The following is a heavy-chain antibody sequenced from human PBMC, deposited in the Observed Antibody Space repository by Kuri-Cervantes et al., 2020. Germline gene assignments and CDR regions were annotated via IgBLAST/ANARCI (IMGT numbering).Heavy chain of an antibody. D-gene: IGHD5-12*01. J-gene: IGHJ4*02. CDR2: MNPNSGNT. CDR3: ARIWEGRRVATIWKWSPVYMGY. Sequence: ASVKVSCKASGYTFTSYDINWVRQATGQGLEWMGWMNPNSGNTGYAQKLQGRVTMTRNTSISTAYMELSSLRSEDTAVYYCARIWEGRRVATIWKWSPVYMGYWGQGTLVTVSS. CDR1: GYTFTSYD. V-gene: IGHV1-8*01.